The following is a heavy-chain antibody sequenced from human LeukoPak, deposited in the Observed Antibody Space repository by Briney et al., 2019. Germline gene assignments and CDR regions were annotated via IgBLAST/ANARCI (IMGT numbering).Heavy chain of an antibody. Sequence: GASVKVSCKASGYTFTGYYMHWVRQAPGQGLEWMGWINPNSGGTNYAQKFQGRVTMTRDTSISTAYMELSRLRSDDTAVYYCADSSQIDYYYYGMDVWGQGTTVTVSS. J-gene: IGHJ6*02. CDR2: INPNSGGT. CDR3: ADSSQIDYYYYGMDV. V-gene: IGHV1-2*02. D-gene: IGHD3-22*01. CDR1: GYTFTGYY.